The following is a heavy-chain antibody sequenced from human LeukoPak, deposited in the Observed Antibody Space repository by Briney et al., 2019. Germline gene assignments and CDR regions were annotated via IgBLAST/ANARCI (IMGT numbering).Heavy chain of an antibody. D-gene: IGHD5-18*01. CDR2: VSNSGNT. Sequence: SETLSLTCSVSGGSIRNYYWTWIRQPPGKGLEWIGHVSNSGNTKYNPSLKSRVTISIDTSKKHFSLNLSSVSAADTAVYYCARAMYSYGFYFDYWGQGSLVTFSS. CDR1: GGSIRNYY. V-gene: IGHV4-59*08. CDR3: ARAMYSYGFYFDY. J-gene: IGHJ4*02.